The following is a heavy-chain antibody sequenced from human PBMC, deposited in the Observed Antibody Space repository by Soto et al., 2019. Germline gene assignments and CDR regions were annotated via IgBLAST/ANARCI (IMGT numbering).Heavy chain of an antibody. CDR2: IIPIFGTA. V-gene: IGHV1-69*13. D-gene: IGHD3-22*01. CDR1: GGTFSSYA. CDR3: ATVLGDYYESSDRIGDDAYDT. Sequence: ASVKVSCKASGGTFSSYAISWVRQAPGQGLEWMGGIIPIFGTANYAQKFQGRVTITADESTSTAYMELSSLRSEGTAVYDCATVLGDYYESSDRIGDDAYDTWGQATVVNV. J-gene: IGHJ3*02.